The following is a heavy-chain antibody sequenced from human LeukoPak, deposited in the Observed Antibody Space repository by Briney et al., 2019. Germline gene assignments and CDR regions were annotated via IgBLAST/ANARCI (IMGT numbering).Heavy chain of an antibody. V-gene: IGHV4-59*12. J-gene: IGHJ4*02. D-gene: IGHD3-9*01. Sequence: SETLSLTCTVSGGSISSYYWSWIRQPPGKGLEWIGYNYYSGSTNYNPSLKSRVTISVDTSKNQFSLKLSSVTAADMAVYYCARVRPDYDILTGEPFDYWGQGTLVTVSS. CDR2: NYYSGST. CDR1: GGSISSYY. CDR3: ARVRPDYDILTGEPFDY.